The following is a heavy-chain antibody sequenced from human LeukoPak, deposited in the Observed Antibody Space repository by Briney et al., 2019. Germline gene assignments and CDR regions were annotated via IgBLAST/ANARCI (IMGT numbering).Heavy chain of an antibody. J-gene: IGHJ2*01. CDR3: ARDRDYGDYGGWYFDL. Sequence: ASVKVSCKASGYTFTSYGISWVRQAPGQGLEWMGWINPNSGGTNYAQKFQGWVTMTRDTSISTAYMELSRLRSDDTAVYYCARDRDYGDYGGWYFDLWGRGTLVTVSS. V-gene: IGHV1-2*04. CDR1: GYTFTSYG. D-gene: IGHD4-17*01. CDR2: INPNSGGT.